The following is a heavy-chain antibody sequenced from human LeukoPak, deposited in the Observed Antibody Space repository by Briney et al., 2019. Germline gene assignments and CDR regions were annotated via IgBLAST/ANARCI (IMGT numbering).Heavy chain of an antibody. CDR2: ISSSTGYI. D-gene: IGHD5-18*01. CDR3: ARVNLWLRSFDY. CDR1: GFTFSNYT. V-gene: IGHV3-21*01. J-gene: IGHJ4*02. Sequence: GGSLRLSCAASGFTFSNYTMCRVRQAPGKGLEWVSSISSSTGYIFYAASMKGRFTISRDNAKDSLYLQMNSLRAEDTAVYYCARVNLWLRSFDYWGQGTLVTVSS.